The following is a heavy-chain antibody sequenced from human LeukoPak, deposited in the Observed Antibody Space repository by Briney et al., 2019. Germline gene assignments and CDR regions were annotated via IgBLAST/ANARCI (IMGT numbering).Heavy chain of an antibody. Sequence: SGGSLRLSCTPSGFTVSDYVLTWVRQAPGKGREWVSFIRTGGTTEYAASVKGRFTISRDDSKSIAYLQMNSLETEDTAVYYCTRWVVNSNLDYWGQGTLVTVSS. D-gene: IGHD5-18*01. J-gene: IGHJ4*02. V-gene: IGHV3-49*04. CDR1: GFTVSDYV. CDR2: IRTGGTT. CDR3: TRWVVNSNLDY.